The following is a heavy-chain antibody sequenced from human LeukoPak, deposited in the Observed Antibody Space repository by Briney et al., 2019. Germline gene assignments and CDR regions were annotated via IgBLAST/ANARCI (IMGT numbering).Heavy chain of an antibody. CDR1: GFTLSNYA. D-gene: IGHD4-17*01. CDR2: LTYNGKKK. V-gene: IGHV3-30*03. J-gene: IGHJ4*02. Sequence: PGGSLRLSCEGSGFTLSNYAMHWVRQAPGKGLEWVSLLTYNGKKKYYADSVKGRFTISRDDSKDTLFLQMNSLRPDDTAVYFCAREVVDYVGNLDSWGQGTQVTDSS. CDR3: AREVVDYVGNLDS.